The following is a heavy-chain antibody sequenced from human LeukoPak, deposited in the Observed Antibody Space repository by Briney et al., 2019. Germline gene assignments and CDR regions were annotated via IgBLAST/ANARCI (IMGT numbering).Heavy chain of an antibody. V-gene: IGHV5-51*01. J-gene: IGHJ4*02. CDR2: IYPGDSDT. D-gene: IGHD2-2*01. Sequence: GESLKISCKGSGYSFTSYWIGWVRQMPGKGLEWMGIIYPGDSDTRYSPSFQGQVTISADKSISTAYLQWSSLKASDTAMYYRARRDYCSSTSCYGYFDYWGQGTLVAVSS. CDR1: GYSFTSYW. CDR3: ARRDYCSSTSCYGYFDY.